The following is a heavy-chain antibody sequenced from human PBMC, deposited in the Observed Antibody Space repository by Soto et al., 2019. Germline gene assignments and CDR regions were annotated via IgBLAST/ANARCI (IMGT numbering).Heavy chain of an antibody. CDR1: GYTFTGYY. V-gene: IGHV1-2*04. D-gene: IGHD3-16*02. J-gene: IGHJ4*02. Sequence: ASVKVSCKASGYTFTGYYMHWVRQAPGQGLEWMGWINPNSGGTNYAQKFQGWVTMTRDTSISTAYMELSRLRSDDTAVYYCAREADRVHLGELSLYYWGQGTLVTVSS. CDR3: AREADRVHLGELSLYY. CDR2: INPNSGGT.